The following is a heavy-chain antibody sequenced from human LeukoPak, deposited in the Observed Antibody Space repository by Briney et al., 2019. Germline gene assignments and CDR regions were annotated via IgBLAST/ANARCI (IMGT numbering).Heavy chain of an antibody. CDR2: ISAYNGNT. D-gene: IGHD2-2*01. J-gene: IGHJ6*02. CDR1: GYTFTSYG. Sequence: ASVKVSCKASGYTFTSYGISWVRPAPGQGLEWMGWISAYNGNTNYAQKLQGRVTMTTDTSTSTAYMELRSLRSDDTAVYYCARDGDTYCSSTSCQSGYYYYGMDVWGQGTTVTVSS. V-gene: IGHV1-18*01. CDR3: ARDGDTYCSSTSCQSGYYYYGMDV.